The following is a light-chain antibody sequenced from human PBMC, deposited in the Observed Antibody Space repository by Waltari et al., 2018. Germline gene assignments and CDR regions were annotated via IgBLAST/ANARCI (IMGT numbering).Light chain of an antibody. CDR2: AAS. Sequence: QLTQSPSSLSASVGDRVTITCRASQGISSFLAWYQQKAGKAPKLLIYAASTLQSGVPSRFSGSGSGKDFTLTISSLQPEDFATYYCQQLNSYPPTFGGGTKVEIK. J-gene: IGKJ4*01. CDR3: QQLNSYPPT. V-gene: IGKV1-9*01. CDR1: QGISSF.